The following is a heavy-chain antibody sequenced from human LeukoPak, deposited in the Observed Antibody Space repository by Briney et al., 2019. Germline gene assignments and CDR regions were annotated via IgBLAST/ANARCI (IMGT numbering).Heavy chain of an antibody. CDR3: AKVGRWLQLGYFDY. V-gene: IGHV3-23*01. CDR2: ISRSGGST. D-gene: IGHD5-12*01. J-gene: IGHJ4*02. CDR1: GFTFSSYA. Sequence: GGSLRLSCAASGFTFSSYAMSWVRQAPGKGLEWVSAISRSGGSTYYADSVKGRFTISRDNSKNTLYLQMNSLRAEDTAVYYCAKVGRWLQLGYFDYWGQGTLVTVSS.